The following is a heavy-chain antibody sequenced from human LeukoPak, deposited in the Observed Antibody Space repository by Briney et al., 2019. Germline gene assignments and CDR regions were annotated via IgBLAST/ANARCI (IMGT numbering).Heavy chain of an antibody. D-gene: IGHD3-3*01. CDR2: IKQDGSEK. CDR3: ARWGYDFWSGYNGRTLDY. Sequence: GGSLRLSCAASGFTFSSYWMSWVRQAPGKGLEWVASIKQDGSEKYYVDSVKGRFTISRDDAKNSLYLQMNSLRAEDTAVYYCARWGYDFWSGYNGRTLDYWGQGTLVTVSS. CDR1: GFTFSSYW. V-gene: IGHV3-7*01. J-gene: IGHJ4*02.